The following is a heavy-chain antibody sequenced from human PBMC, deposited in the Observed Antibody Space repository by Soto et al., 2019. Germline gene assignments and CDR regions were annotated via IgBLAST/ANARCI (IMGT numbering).Heavy chain of an antibody. J-gene: IGHJ4*02. D-gene: IGHD5-12*01. V-gene: IGHV3-23*01. CDR3: AKDGKGGGYDYGIVDY. Sequence: EVQLLESGGGLVQPGGSLRLSCAASGFTFSSYAMSWVRQAPGKGLEWVSAISGSGGSTYYADSVKGRFTISRDNSKNTLYLQRNSLRAEDTAVYYCAKDGKGGGYDYGIVDYWGQGTLVTVSS. CDR2: ISGSGGST. CDR1: GFTFSSYA.